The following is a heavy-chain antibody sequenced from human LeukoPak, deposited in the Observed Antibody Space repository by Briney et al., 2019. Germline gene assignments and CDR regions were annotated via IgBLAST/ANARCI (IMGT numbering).Heavy chain of an antibody. Sequence: ASVKVSCKASGYTFTGYYMHWVRQAPGQGLEWMGWINPNSGGTNYAQKFQGRVTMTRDTSISTAYMELSRLRSDDTAVYYCARVHSYYYGSGSYLPLDFGYWGQGTLVTVSS. D-gene: IGHD3-10*01. CDR1: GYTFTGYY. J-gene: IGHJ4*02. V-gene: IGHV1-2*02. CDR2: INPNSGGT. CDR3: ARVHSYYYGSGSYLPLDFGY.